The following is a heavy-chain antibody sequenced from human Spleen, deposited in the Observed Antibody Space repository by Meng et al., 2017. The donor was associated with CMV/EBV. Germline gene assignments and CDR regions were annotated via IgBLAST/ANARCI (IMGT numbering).Heavy chain of an antibody. V-gene: IGHV4-59*06. D-gene: IGHD4-11*01. J-gene: IGHJ4*02. CDR2: IYYSGST. CDR3: ARDLTTVTTVY. Sequence: SETLSLTCTVSGDSISSYYWSWIRQHPGKGLEWIGYIYYSGSTYYNPSLKSRVTISVDTSKNQFSLKLSSVTAADTAVYYCARDLTTVTTVYWGQGTLVTVSS. CDR1: GDSISSYY.